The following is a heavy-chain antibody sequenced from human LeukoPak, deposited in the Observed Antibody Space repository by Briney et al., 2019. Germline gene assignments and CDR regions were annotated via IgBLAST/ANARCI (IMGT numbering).Heavy chain of an antibody. J-gene: IGHJ3*02. CDR1: GFSLSTSGVG. D-gene: IGHD3-10*01. Sequence: SGPTLVKPTQTLTLTCTFSGFSLSTSGVGVGWIRQPPGKALEWLALIYWDDDKRYSPSLKSRLTITKDTSKNQVVLTMTNMDPVDTATYYCAHRRQEIVWFGDPPGAFDIWGQGTMVTVSS. V-gene: IGHV2-5*02. CDR2: IYWDDDK. CDR3: AHRRQEIVWFGDPPGAFDI.